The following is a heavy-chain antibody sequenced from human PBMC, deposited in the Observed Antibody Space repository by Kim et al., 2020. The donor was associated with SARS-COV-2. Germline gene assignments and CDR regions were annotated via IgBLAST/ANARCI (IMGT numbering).Heavy chain of an antibody. Sequence: SGGSTYYADPVKGRFTIYRDTSKNTLYLQMNRLRAEDTAVYYCARPITGNWGQGTLVTVSS. CDR2: SGGST. J-gene: IGHJ4*02. CDR3: ARPITGN. D-gene: IGHD3-16*01. V-gene: IGHV3-53*01.